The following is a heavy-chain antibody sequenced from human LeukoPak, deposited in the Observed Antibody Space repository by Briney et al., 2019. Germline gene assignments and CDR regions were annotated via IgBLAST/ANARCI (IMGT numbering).Heavy chain of an antibody. J-gene: IGHJ4*02. CDR2: IHPEGNEK. Sequence: GGSLRLSCAVSGFTFSNFWMSWVRQAPGRGLEWVANIHPEGNEKYHVESVKGRFTILRDNAKNSLFLQMNGLRVEDTAVYYCARGDDFSGDHWGQGTLVTVSS. V-gene: IGHV3-7*04. CDR3: ARGDDFSGDH. D-gene: IGHD1-1*01. CDR1: GFTFSNFW.